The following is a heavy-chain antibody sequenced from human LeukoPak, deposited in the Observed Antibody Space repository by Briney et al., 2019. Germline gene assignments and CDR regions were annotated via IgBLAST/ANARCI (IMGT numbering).Heavy chain of an antibody. CDR2: INPNSGGT. Sequence: ASVKVSCKASGGTFSSYAISWVRQAPGEGLEWMGWINPNSGGTKYAQKFQGRVTMTRDTSINTAYMEVRRLTSDDTAVYYCARERGTLAVAGDAFDIWGQGTMVTVSS. CDR1: GGTFSSYA. J-gene: IGHJ3*02. V-gene: IGHV1-2*02. D-gene: IGHD6-19*01. CDR3: ARERGTLAVAGDAFDI.